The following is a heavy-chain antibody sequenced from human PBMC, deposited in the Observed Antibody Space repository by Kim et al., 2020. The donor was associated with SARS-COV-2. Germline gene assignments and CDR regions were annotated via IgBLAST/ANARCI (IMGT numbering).Heavy chain of an antibody. CDR3: AADPGPYDFWSGYAPNYYYYGMDV. V-gene: IGHV1-58*02. CDR2: IVVGSGNT. D-gene: IGHD3-3*01. Sequence: SVKVSCKASGFTFTSSAMQWVRQARGQRLEWIGWIVVGSGNTNYAQKFQERGTITRDMSTSTAYMELRSLRSEDPAVYYCAADPGPYDFWSGYAPNYYYYGMDVWGEGTTVTVSS. CDR1: GFTFTSSA. J-gene: IGHJ6*04.